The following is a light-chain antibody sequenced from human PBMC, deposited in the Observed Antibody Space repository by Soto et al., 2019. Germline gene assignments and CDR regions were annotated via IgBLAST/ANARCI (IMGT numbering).Light chain of an antibody. CDR3: QQYNTYTWT. V-gene: IGKV1-5*03. J-gene: IGKJ1*01. CDR2: KAS. CDR1: QSIRRW. Sequence: DPQMTQSPSTLSASVGERVTIPSRASQSIRRWLAWYQQKPGKAPKXXXYKASILEGGVPSRFSGSGSGTEVTITISNLKQDDGASYCCQQYNTYTWTFGQGTKVDIK.